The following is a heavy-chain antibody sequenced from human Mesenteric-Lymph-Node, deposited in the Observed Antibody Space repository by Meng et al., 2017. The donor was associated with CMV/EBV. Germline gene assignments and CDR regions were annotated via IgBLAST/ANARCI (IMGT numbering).Heavy chain of an antibody. CDR3: ARFGGPTFQSNWFDA. D-gene: IGHD3-16*01. J-gene: IGHJ5*02. V-gene: IGHV5-51*01. CDR1: GYGFAGYW. Sequence: GESLKISCKGSGYGFAGYWIAWVRQTPGKGLEWMGIIFPGGSQTIYSPSFEGQVTISADKSISTAFLQWSGLKASDTGIYYCARFGGPTFQSNWFDAWGQGTLVTVSS. CDR2: IFPGGSQT.